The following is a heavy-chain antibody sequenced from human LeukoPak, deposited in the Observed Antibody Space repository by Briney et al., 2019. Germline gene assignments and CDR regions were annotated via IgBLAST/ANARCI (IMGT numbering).Heavy chain of an antibody. CDR1: GFTLSSYW. J-gene: IGHJ4*02. CDR2: INNDGSTT. D-gene: IGHD5-18*01. CDR3: AREGGYSSGPDY. Sequence: PGGSLRLSCAASGFTLSSYWMHWVRKAPGKGLVWVSRINNDGSTTNYADSVKGRFTISRDNAKNTLYLQMNSLRAEDTAVYYCAREGGYSSGPDYWGQGALVTVSS. V-gene: IGHV3-74*01.